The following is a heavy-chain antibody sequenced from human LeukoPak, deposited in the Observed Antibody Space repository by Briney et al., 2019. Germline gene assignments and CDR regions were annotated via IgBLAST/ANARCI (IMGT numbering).Heavy chain of an antibody. CDR3: ARETDIAAAANYFDF. V-gene: IGHV1-46*01. Sequence: GASVKVSCKSSGYTSTNYYIHWVRQAPGQGLEWMGIINPSADGTTYAQKFQGRLTMTRDMSTSTVYMELYSLRSSEDTAVYYCARETDIAAAANYFDFWGQGSLVTVSS. CDR2: INPSADGT. CDR1: GYTSTNYY. D-gene: IGHD6-13*01. J-gene: IGHJ4*02.